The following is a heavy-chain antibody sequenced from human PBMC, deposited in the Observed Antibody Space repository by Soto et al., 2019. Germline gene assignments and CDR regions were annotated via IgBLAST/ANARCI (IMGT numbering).Heavy chain of an antibody. Sequence: SETLSLTCTVSGGSISSYYWSWIRQPPGRGLEWIGYIYYSGTTNYNPSLKSRVTISVDTSKNQFSLKLTSVAAEDTAVYFCARDGCITATCAGGGNWFDPWGQGTPVTVSS. V-gene: IGHV4-59*01. CDR2: IYYSGTT. J-gene: IGHJ5*02. D-gene: IGHD3-10*01. CDR1: GGSISSYY. CDR3: ARDGCITATCAGGGNWFDP.